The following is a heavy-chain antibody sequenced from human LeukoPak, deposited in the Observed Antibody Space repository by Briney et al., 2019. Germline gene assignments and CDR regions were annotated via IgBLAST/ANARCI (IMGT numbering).Heavy chain of an antibody. V-gene: IGHV3-23*01. D-gene: IGHD2-2*01. CDR1: GFTLSNYA. CDR2: ISGSGGNT. CDR3: AKEGGYCSSTSCYDY. Sequence: GGSLRLSCAASGFTLSNYAMGWVRQAPGKGLEWVSAISGSGGNTYYADSVKGRFTISRDNPKSTVYLQMNSLRVEDTAVYYCAKEGGYCSSTSCYDYWGQGTLVTVSS. J-gene: IGHJ4*02.